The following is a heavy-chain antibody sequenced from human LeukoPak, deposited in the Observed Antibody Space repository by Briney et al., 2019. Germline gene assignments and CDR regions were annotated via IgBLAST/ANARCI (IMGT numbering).Heavy chain of an antibody. CDR1: GFTFSSYW. CDR3: ARLSPWSDAFDI. D-gene: IGHD2-8*02. CDR2: INSDGSST. Sequence: GGSLRLSCAASGFTFSSYWMHWVRQAPGKGLVWVSRINSDGSSTSYADSVKGRFTISRDNAKNTLYLQMNSLRAEDTAVYYCARLSPWSDAFDIWGQGTMVTVSS. J-gene: IGHJ3*02. V-gene: IGHV3-74*01.